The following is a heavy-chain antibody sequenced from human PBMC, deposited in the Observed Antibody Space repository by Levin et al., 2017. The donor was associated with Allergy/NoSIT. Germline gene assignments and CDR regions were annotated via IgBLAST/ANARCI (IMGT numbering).Heavy chain of an antibody. CDR2: ISAYNGNT. CDR3: ARSRSYGSGSYYRWFDP. CDR1: GYTFTSYG. V-gene: IGHV1-18*01. D-gene: IGHD3-10*01. Sequence: ASVKVSCKASGYTFTSYGISWVRQAPGQGLEWMGWISAYNGNTNYAQKLQGRVTMTTDTSTSTAYMELRSLRSDDTAVYYCARSRSYGSGSYYRWFDPWGQGTLVTVSS. J-gene: IGHJ5*02.